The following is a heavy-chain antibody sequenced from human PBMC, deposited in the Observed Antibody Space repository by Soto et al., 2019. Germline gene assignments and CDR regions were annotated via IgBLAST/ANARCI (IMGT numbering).Heavy chain of an antibody. V-gene: IGHV4-31*03. J-gene: IGHJ3*02. D-gene: IGHD3-3*01. CDR3: ARARFLEWLFLAFDI. Sequence: SETLSLTCTVSGGSISSGGYYWSWIRQHPGKGLEWIGYIYYSGSTYYNPSLKSRVTISVDTSKNQFSLKLSSVTAADTAVYYCARARFLEWLFLAFDIWGQGTMVT. CDR2: IYYSGST. CDR1: GGSISSGGYY.